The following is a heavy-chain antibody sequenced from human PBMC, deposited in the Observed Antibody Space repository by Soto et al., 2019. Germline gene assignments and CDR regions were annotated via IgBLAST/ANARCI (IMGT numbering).Heavy chain of an antibody. Sequence: ASVKVSCKASGGTFSSYAISWVRQAPGQGLEWMGGIIPIFGTANYAQKFQDRVTITADESTSTAYMELSSLRSEDTAVYYCARSEDDYVWSVGDYWGQGTLVTVSS. J-gene: IGHJ4*02. V-gene: IGHV1-69*13. CDR2: IIPIFGTA. CDR1: GGTFSSYA. CDR3: ARSEDDYVWSVGDY. D-gene: IGHD3-16*01.